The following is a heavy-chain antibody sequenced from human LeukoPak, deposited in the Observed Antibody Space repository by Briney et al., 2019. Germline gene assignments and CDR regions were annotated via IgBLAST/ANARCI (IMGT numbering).Heavy chain of an antibody. CDR2: INANSGGT. D-gene: IGHD2-15*01. CDR3: ARGIYARAATGFQD. CDR1: GYTFTSYD. V-gene: IGHV1-2*02. Sequence: ASVKVSCKASGYTFTSYDISWVRQAPGQGLEWMGWINANSGGTNFAEKFQGRVTMTRDTSISTAYMELSRLRSDDTAVYYCARGIYARAATGFQDWGQGSLVTVSS. J-gene: IGHJ1*01.